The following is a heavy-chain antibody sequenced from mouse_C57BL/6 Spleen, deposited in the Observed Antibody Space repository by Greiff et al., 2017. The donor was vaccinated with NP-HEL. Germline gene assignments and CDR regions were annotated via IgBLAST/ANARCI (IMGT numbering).Heavy chain of an antibody. CDR1: GYSFTGYY. J-gene: IGHJ4*01. CDR3: ASGLSTMVTGGAMDY. CDR2: INPSTGGT. D-gene: IGHD2-1*01. Sequence: EVQLQQSGPELVKPGASVKISCKASGYSFTGYYMNWVKQSPEKSLEWIGEINPSTGGTTYNQKFKAKATLTVDKSSSTAYMQLKSLTSEDSAVYYCASGLSTMVTGGAMDYWGQGTSVTVSS. V-gene: IGHV1-42*01.